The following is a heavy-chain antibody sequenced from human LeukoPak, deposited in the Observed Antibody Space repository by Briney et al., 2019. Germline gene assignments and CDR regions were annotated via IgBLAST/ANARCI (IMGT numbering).Heavy chain of an antibody. D-gene: IGHD3-22*01. CDR3: ASLTYYYDSSGYYYFDY. V-gene: IGHV3-23*01. CDR2: ISGSGGST. Sequence: PGGSLRLSCAASGFTFSSYAMSWARQAPGKGLEWVSAISGSGGSTYYADSVKGRFTISRDNSKNTLYLQMNSLRAEDTAVYYCASLTYYYDSSGYYYFDYWGQGTLVTVSS. J-gene: IGHJ4*02. CDR1: GFTFSSYA.